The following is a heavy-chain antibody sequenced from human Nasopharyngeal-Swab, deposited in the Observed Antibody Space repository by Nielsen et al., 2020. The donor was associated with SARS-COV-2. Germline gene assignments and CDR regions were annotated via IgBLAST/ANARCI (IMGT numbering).Heavy chain of an antibody. D-gene: IGHD6-13*01. CDR1: GFTFSSYE. CDR3: ARGGIAAAADYYYGMDV. V-gene: IGHV3-48*03. Sequence: GESLKISCAASGFTFSSYEMNWVRQAPGKGLGWVSYISSSGSTIYYADSVKGRFTISRDNAKNSLYLQMNSLRAEDTAVYYCARGGIAAAADYYYGMDVWGQGTTVTVSS. J-gene: IGHJ6*02. CDR2: ISSSGSTI.